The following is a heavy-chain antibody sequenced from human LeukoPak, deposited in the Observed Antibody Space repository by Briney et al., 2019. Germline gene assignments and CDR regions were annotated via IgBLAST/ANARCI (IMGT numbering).Heavy chain of an antibody. CDR3: AKDRGYCSGDSRYYFDY. CDR1: GFTFSSYG. V-gene: IGHV3-30*18. Sequence: PGRSLRLSCAASGFTFSSYGMHWVRQAPGKGLEWVAVISYDGSNKYYADSVKGRFTISRDNSKNTLYLQMNSLRAEDTAVYYCAKDRGYCSGDSRYYFDYWGQGTLVTVSS. J-gene: IGHJ4*02. CDR2: ISYDGSNK. D-gene: IGHD2-15*01.